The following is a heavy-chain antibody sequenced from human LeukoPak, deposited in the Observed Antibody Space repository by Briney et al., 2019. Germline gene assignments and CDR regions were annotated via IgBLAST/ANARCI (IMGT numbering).Heavy chain of an antibody. J-gene: IGHJ5*02. CDR1: GFTFSSYS. Sequence: GGSPRLSCAASGFTFSSYSMNWVRQAPGKGLEWVSSISSSSSYIYYADSVKGRFTISRDNAKNSLYLQMNSLRAEDTAVYYCARGLYSSGWSNWFDPWGQGTLVTVSS. CDR2: ISSSSSYI. CDR3: ARGLYSSGWSNWFDP. D-gene: IGHD6-19*01. V-gene: IGHV3-21*01.